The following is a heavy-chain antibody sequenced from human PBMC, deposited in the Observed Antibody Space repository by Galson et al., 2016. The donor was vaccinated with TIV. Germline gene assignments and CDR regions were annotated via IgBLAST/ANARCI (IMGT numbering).Heavy chain of an antibody. CDR3: AKPDIATIDINYYFDY. J-gene: IGHJ4*02. CDR2: INQDGSEK. D-gene: IGHD1-14*01. Sequence: SLRLSCAASGFTSSRFWMTWVRQTSLRGLEWVANINQDGSEKHYVDSVKGRFTISRDNAKNSLYLQMNSLRVDDTAVYYCAKPDIATIDINYYFDYWGQGTLVTVSS. CDR1: GFTSSRFW. V-gene: IGHV3-7*03.